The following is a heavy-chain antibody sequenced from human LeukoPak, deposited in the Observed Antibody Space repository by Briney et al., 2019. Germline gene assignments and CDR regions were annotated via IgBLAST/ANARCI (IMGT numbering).Heavy chain of an antibody. D-gene: IGHD4-11*01. CDR1: GYSFTSYW. J-gene: IGHJ4*02. CDR2: IYPGDSDT. CDR3: ARAGGSNYRLFDQ. Sequence: AGESLKISCKGSGYSFTSYWIGWVRQMPGKGLEWMGIIYPGDSDTRYGPSFQGQVTTSADKSISTAYLQWSSLEASDTAMYYCARAGGSNYRLFDQWGQGTLVTVSS. V-gene: IGHV5-51*01.